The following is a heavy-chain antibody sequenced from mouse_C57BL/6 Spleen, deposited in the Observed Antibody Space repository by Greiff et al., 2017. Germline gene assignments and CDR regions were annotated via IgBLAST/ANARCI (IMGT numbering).Heavy chain of an antibody. CDR2: IDPENGDT. CDR1: GFNIKDDY. V-gene: IGHV14-4*01. D-gene: IGHD1-2*01. J-gene: IGHJ3*01. CDR3: TTLYGSGFAY. Sequence: VQLQQSGAELVRPGASVKLSCTASGFNIKDDYMHWVKQRPEQGLEWIGWIDPENGDTEYASKFQGKATITADTSSNTAYLQLSSLTSEDTAVYYCTTLYGSGFAYWGQGTLVTVSA.